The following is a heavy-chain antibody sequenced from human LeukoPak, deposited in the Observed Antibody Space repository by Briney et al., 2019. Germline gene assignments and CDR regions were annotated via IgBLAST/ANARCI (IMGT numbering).Heavy chain of an antibody. CDR2: IYHSGST. CDR3: ARETPGYSSGADWEP. Sequence: PSETLSLTCAVSGYSISSGYYWGWIRQPPGKRLEWIGSIYHSGSTYHNPSLKSRVTISVDTSKNQFSLKLSSVTAADTAVYYCARETPGYSSGADWEPWGQGTLVTVSS. D-gene: IGHD6-19*01. CDR1: GYSISSGYY. J-gene: IGHJ5*02. V-gene: IGHV4-38-2*02.